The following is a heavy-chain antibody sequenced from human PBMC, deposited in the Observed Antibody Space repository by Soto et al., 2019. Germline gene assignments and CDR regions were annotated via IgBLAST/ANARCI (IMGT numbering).Heavy chain of an antibody. J-gene: IGHJ4*02. CDR2: IYYSGST. Sequence: SETLSLTCTVSGGSVSSGSYYWSWIRQPPGKGLEWIGYIYYSGSTNYNPSLKSRVTISVDTSKNQFSLKLSSVTAADTAVYYCARVVRLRLGELSTEFFDYWGQGTLVTVSS. D-gene: IGHD3-16*02. CDR1: GGSVSSGSYY. V-gene: IGHV4-61*01. CDR3: ARVVRLRLGELSTEFFDY.